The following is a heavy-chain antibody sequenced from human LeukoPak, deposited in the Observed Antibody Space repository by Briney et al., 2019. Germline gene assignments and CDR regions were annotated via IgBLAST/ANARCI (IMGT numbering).Heavy chain of an antibody. V-gene: IGHV4-34*01. J-gene: IGHJ4*02. D-gene: IGHD2-2*01. Sequence: SETLSLTCAVYGGSFSGYYWSWIRQPPGKGLEWIGEINHSGSTNYNPSLKSRVTISVDTSKNQFSLKLSSVTAADTAVYYCARARGTQADIVVVPAAPFDYWGQGTLVTVSS. CDR3: ARARGTQADIVVVPAAPFDY. CDR2: INHSGST. CDR1: GGSFSGYY.